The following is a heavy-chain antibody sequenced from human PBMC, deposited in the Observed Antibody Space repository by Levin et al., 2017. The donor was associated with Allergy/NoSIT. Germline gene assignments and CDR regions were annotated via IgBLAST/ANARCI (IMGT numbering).Heavy chain of an antibody. CDR1: GFTFSYYG. Sequence: GGSLRLSCAASGFTFSYYGMHWVRQAPGKGLEWVAVIWYDGTNKYYADSVKGRFTISRDNSKNTLCLQMNSLRADDTAVYYCARAPFGELFGAFDIWGQGTMVTVSS. D-gene: IGHD3-10*01. CDR2: IWYDGTNK. CDR3: ARAPFGELFGAFDI. J-gene: IGHJ3*02. V-gene: IGHV3-33*01.